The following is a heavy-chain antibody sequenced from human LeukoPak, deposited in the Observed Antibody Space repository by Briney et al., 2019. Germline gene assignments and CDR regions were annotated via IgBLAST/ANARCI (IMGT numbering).Heavy chain of an antibody. V-gene: IGHV1-2*06. CDR2: INPNSGDT. Sequence: RASVKVSCKASGYTFTSYAMHWVRQAPGQGLEWMGRINPNSGDTNYAQKFQGRVTMTRDTSISTAYMELSRLRSDDTAVYYCARDYCSSTSCLFDYWGQGTLVTVSS. D-gene: IGHD2-2*01. J-gene: IGHJ4*02. CDR1: GYTFTSYA. CDR3: ARDYCSSTSCLFDY.